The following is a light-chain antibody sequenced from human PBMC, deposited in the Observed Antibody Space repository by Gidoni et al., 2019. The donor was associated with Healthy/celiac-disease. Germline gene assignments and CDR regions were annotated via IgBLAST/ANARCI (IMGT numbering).Light chain of an antibody. Sequence: EIVMPQSTATRSVSPEERATLSCRASQSVSSNLAWFQQKPGQAPRLLIYGAPIRAPGIPARFSGRGSGTEFTLIISIPQSEAFAVYYCQQYNHWPPITFGQGTRLEIK. J-gene: IGKJ5*01. V-gene: IGKV3D-15*03. CDR1: QSVSSN. CDR3: QQYNHWPPIT. CDR2: GAP.